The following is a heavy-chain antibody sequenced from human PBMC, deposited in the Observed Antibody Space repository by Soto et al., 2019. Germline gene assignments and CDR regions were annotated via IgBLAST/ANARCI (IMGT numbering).Heavy chain of an antibody. Sequence: VQLMQSGAEVKKPGSSVKVSCKASGGTFSSHSINWVRQAPGQGLEWMGGIITLCGTSNYAQNFQGRVTITADQSTSTAYLELNSLTSDDTDVYYCAREVGYCDCSAALLDWGQVNLVTVSS. J-gene: IGHJ4*02. V-gene: IGHV1-69*01. CDR2: IITLCGTS. CDR3: AREVGYCDCSAALLD. CDR1: GGTFSSHS. D-gene: IGHD2-21*02.